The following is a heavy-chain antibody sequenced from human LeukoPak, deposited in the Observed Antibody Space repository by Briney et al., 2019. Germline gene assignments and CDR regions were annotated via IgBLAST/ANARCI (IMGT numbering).Heavy chain of an antibody. J-gene: IGHJ5*02. D-gene: IGHD6-13*01. CDR1: GFTFSSYA. Sequence: GGSLRLSCAASGFTFSSYAMSWVRQAPGKGLEWVSAISGSGGSTYYADSVKGRFTISRDNSKNTLYLQMNSLRAEDTAVYYCARGVAAAGTHLGPWFDPWGQGTLVTVSS. CDR3: ARGVAAAGTHLGPWFDP. V-gene: IGHV3-23*01. CDR2: ISGSGGST.